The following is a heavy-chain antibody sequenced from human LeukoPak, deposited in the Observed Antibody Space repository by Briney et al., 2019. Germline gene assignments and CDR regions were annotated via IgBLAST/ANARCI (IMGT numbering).Heavy chain of an antibody. V-gene: IGHV1-46*01. D-gene: IGHD2-2*01. Sequence: ASVKVSCKASGYTFTGYYMHWVRQAPGQGLEWMGIINPSGGSTSYAQKFQGRVTMTRDTSTSTVYMELSSLRSEDTAVYYCAREIYCSSTSCYATDAFDIWGKGTMVTVSS. CDR2: INPSGGST. CDR1: GYTFTGYY. J-gene: IGHJ3*02. CDR3: AREIYCSSTSCYATDAFDI.